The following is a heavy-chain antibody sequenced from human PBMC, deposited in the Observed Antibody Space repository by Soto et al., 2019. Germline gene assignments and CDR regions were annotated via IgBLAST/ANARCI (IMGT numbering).Heavy chain of an antibody. CDR3: ARVKAPYYYDSSGYSYYYYYYGMDV. CDR1: GYTFTGYY. D-gene: IGHD3-22*01. J-gene: IGHJ6*01. CDR2: INPNSGGT. Sequence: QVQLVQSGAEVKKPGASVKVSCKASGYTFTGYYMHWVRQAPGQGLEWMGWINPNSGGTNYAQKFQGWVTMTRDTSISTAYMELSRLRSDDTAVYYCARVKAPYYYDSSGYSYYYYYYGMDVW. V-gene: IGHV1-2*04.